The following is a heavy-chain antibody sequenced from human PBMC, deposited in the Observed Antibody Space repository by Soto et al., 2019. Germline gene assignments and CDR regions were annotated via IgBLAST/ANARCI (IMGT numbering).Heavy chain of an antibody. D-gene: IGHD4-17*01. CDR1: GHTFTSYY. CDR3: AREGPTVTTSYYYYYGMDV. V-gene: IGHV1-46*01. Sequence: ASVKVSCKASGHTFTSYYIHWVRQAPGQGLEWMGIINPSGGSTSFAQKFQGRVTMTRDTSTSTVYMELSSLRSEDTAVYYCAREGPTVTTSYYYYYGMDVWGQGTTVTVSS. CDR2: INPSGGST. J-gene: IGHJ6*02.